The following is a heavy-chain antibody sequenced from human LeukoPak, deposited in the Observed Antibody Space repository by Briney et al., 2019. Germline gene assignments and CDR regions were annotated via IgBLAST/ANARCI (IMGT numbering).Heavy chain of an antibody. V-gene: IGHV3-9*01. D-gene: IGHD2-2*02. CDR2: ISVNGGGI. CDR3: ARDVVAWISYQLLYPYYYYYMDV. Sequence: SPRLSRAGTRLTFAVYTMRWVPQAPGESLWCGSGISVNGGGIGNTDSVKGRFTISRDNAKNPLYLQMNSLRAEDTALYYCARDVVAWISYQLLYPYYYYYMDVWGKGTTVTVSS. CDR1: RLTFAVYT. J-gene: IGHJ6*03.